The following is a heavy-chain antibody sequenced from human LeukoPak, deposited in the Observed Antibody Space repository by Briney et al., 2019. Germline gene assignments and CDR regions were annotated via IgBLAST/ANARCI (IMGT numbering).Heavy chain of an antibody. D-gene: IGHD3-10*01. CDR2: ISYDGSNK. CDR3: AKAFGTLFDYYYYGMDV. J-gene: IGHJ6*02. Sequence: GGSLRLSCAASGFTFSSYGMHWVRQAPGKGLEWEAVISYDGSNKYYADSVKGRFTISRDNSKNTLYLQMNSLRAEDTAVYYCAKAFGTLFDYYYYGMDVWGQGTTVTVSS. V-gene: IGHV3-30*18. CDR1: GFTFSSYG.